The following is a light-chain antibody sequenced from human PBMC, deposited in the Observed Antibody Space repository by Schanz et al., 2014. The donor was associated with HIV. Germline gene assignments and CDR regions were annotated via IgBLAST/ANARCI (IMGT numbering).Light chain of an antibody. CDR2: AAS. CDR3: QQCGSSPT. Sequence: EIVLTQSPATLSLSPGERATLTCRASQSVSSYLAWYQKKPGQAPRLLIYAASRRPTGIPDRFSGSGSGTDFTLTISRLEPEDFAVYYCQQCGSSPTFGQGTKVEIK. V-gene: IGKV3-20*01. CDR1: QSVSSY. J-gene: IGKJ1*01.